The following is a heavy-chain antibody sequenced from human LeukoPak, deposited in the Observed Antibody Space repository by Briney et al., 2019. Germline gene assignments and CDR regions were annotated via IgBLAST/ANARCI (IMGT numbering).Heavy chain of an antibody. D-gene: IGHD5-18*01. Sequence: GGSLRLSCAASGLTVSSNYMSWVRQAPGKGLEWVSVIYSGGSTYYADSVKGRFTISRHNSKNTLYLQMNSLRAEDTAVYYCARGQVDTAIPPDYWGQGTLVTVSS. CDR2: IYSGGST. J-gene: IGHJ4*02. CDR1: GLTVSSNY. V-gene: IGHV3-53*04. CDR3: ARGQVDTAIPPDY.